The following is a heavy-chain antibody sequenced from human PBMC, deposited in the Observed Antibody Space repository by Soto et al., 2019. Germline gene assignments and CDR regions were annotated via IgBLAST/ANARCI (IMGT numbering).Heavy chain of an antibody. Sequence: SETLSLTCAVSGGSISSSNWWSWVRQPPGKELEWIGEIYHSGSTNYNPSPKSRVTISVDKSKNHFSLKLSSVIAADTAVFFFARHTPAISISDHWGQGTLVTVAS. CDR3: ARHTPAISISDH. CDR1: GGSISSSNW. D-gene: IGHD2-15*01. J-gene: IGHJ4*02. V-gene: IGHV4-4*02. CDR2: IYHSGST.